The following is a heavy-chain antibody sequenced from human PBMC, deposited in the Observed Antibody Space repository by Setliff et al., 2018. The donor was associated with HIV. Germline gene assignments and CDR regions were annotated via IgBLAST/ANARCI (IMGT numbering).Heavy chain of an antibody. CDR3: ARRKSGSSYRFFNY. CDR2: TSASGSS. Sequence: SQTLSLTCTVSGPPIGIGSYYWTWIRQPAGRGLEWIGHTSASGSSKFNPTLQSRVTLSVDPSNNQFSLNLTSVTAADTAVYYCARRKSGSSYRFFNYWGLGSLVTVSS. D-gene: IGHD3-16*02. V-gene: IGHV4-61*09. CDR1: GPPIGIGSYY. J-gene: IGHJ4*02.